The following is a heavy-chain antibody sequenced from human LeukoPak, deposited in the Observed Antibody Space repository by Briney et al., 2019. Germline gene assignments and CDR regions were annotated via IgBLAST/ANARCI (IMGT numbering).Heavy chain of an antibody. CDR2: IYYCGST. D-gene: IGHD3-22*01. V-gene: IGHV4-59*08. CDR3: ARQTYYYDSSGPTLFDY. J-gene: IGHJ4*02. CDR1: GGSISSYY. Sequence: PSETLSLTCTVSGGSISSYYWSWIRQPPGKGLEWIGYIYYCGSTNYNPSLKSRVTISVDTSKNQFSLKLSSATAADTAVYYCARQTYYYDSSGPTLFDYWGQGTLVTVSS.